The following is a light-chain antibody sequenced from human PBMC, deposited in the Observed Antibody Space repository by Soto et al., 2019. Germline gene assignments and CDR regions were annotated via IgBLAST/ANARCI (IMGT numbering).Light chain of an antibody. CDR1: QSVSSVY. J-gene: IGKJ5*01. V-gene: IGKV3-20*01. CDR2: GAS. CDR3: QHFGGTTFT. Sequence: VVLTQSPGTLSLSPGERATLSCRASQSVSSVYLAWYQQRPGQAPSLLIYGASTRATGIPDRFSGSGSGTHFTLTISRLEPGDFAVYYCQHFGGTTFTFGQGTRLEIK.